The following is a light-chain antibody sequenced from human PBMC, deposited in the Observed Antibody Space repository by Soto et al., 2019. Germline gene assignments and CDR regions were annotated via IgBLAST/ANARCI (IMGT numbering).Light chain of an antibody. CDR3: QQSYMDPIT. V-gene: IGKV1-39*01. J-gene: IGKJ5*01. Sequence: DIQMTQSPSSLSASVGNRVTITCRASQSSSTYLNWYQKKPGQAPNLLIYDASRLQSGVPSRFSGSGGGTDFTLSISSVQPEDFATYFCQQSYMDPITFGQGTRLEIK. CDR1: QSSSTY. CDR2: DAS.